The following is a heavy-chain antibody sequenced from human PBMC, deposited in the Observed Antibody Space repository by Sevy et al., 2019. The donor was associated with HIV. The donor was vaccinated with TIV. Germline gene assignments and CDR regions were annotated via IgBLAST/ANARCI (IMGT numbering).Heavy chain of an antibody. CDR2: IFHTGNT. V-gene: IGHV4-59*01. Sequence: SETLSLTCTVSGGSISGYSWSWIRQPPGKQLEWIGYIFHTGNTNYNPSLKSRVTMSGDTSNNKFSLKLRSVTAADTAVYYCARDRYCSGGSCFDWYFDLWGRGTLVTVSS. CDR3: ARDRYCSGGSCFDWYFDL. D-gene: IGHD2-15*01. J-gene: IGHJ2*01. CDR1: GGSISGYS.